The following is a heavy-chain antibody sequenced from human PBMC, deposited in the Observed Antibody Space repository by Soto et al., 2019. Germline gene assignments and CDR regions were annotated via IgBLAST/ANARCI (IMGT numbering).Heavy chain of an antibody. CDR3: TGYGGNSV. Sequence: GGSLRLSCAVSGFTVSTNHVTWVRQATGKGLQWVSAIWNDGNTFYADSVKGRFTISRDNSKNTVFLQMNSLRAEDTAVYYCTGYGGNSVWGQGA. J-gene: IGHJ4*02. CDR1: GFTVSTNH. CDR2: IWNDGNT. D-gene: IGHD4-17*01. V-gene: IGHV3-53*01.